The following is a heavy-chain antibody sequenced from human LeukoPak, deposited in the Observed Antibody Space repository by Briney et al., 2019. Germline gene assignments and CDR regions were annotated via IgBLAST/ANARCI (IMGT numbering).Heavy chain of an antibody. V-gene: IGHV1-8*01. Sequence: GASVKVSCKASGYTFTSYDINWVRQATGQGLEWMGWMNPNSGNTGYAQKFQGRVTMTRNTSISTAYMALSSLRSEDTAVYYCARGPTMVRGVIEGYFQHWGQGTLVTVSS. CDR1: GYTFTSYD. CDR3: ARGPTMVRGVIEGYFQH. J-gene: IGHJ1*01. CDR2: MNPNSGNT. D-gene: IGHD3-10*01.